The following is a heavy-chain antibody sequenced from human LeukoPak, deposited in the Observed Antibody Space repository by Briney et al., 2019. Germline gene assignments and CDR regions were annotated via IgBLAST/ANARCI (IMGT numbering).Heavy chain of an antibody. V-gene: IGHV1-8*01. D-gene: IGHD6-19*01. CDR3: ARHSEQWPVFDY. Sequence: ASVTVSFKASGYTFTSYDINWVRQATGQGLEWMGWMNPNSGNTGYAQKFQGRVTMTRNTSISTAYMELSSLRSEDTAVYYCARHSEQWPVFDYWGQGTLVTVSS. CDR2: MNPNSGNT. CDR1: GYTFTSYD. J-gene: IGHJ4*02.